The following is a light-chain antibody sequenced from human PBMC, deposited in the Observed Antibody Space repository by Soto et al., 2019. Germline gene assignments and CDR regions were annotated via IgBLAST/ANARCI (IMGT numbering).Light chain of an antibody. V-gene: IGKV3-15*01. CDR3: QQYNNWPRGLT. J-gene: IGKJ4*01. CDR2: GAS. CDR1: QSVSSN. Sequence: EIVMTQSPSTLSVSLGERATLSCRASQSVSSNLAWYQQKPGQAPRLLIYGASTRATGIPARFSGSGSGTEFTLTISSLQSEDFAVYYCQQYNNWPRGLTFGGGTKVDIK.